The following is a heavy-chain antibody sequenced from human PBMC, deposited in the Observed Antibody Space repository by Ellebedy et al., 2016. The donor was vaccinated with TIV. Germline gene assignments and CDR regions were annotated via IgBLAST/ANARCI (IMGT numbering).Heavy chain of an antibody. CDR3: ARDNAGVDY. V-gene: IGHV3-74*01. CDR2: IDSDGATT. Sequence: GGSLRLSXVGSGFTFGDYWIHWVRQAPGKGLVWVSEIDSDGATTRYADSVKGRFTVSRDNAKNTLYLQMNSLRADDTAVYYCARDNAGVDYWGQGTLVTVSS. J-gene: IGHJ4*02. CDR1: GFTFGDYW. D-gene: IGHD3-10*01.